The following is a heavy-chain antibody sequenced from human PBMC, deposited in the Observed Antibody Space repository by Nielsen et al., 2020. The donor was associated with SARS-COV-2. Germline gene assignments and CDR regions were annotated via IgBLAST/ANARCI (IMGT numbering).Heavy chain of an antibody. J-gene: IGHJ6*03. CDR3: ARSDKGSYYYYYYYMDV. V-gene: IGHV1-8*01. CDR1: GYTFTSYD. CDR2: MNPNSGNT. Sequence: ASVKVSCKASGYTFTSYDINWVRQATGQGLEWMGWMNPNSGNTGYAQKFQGRVTMTRNTSISTAYMELSSLRSEDTAVYYCARSDKGSYYYYYYYMDVWGKGTTVTVSS. D-gene: IGHD1-26*01.